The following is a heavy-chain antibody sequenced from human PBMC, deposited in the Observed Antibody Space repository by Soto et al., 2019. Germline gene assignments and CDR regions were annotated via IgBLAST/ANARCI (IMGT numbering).Heavy chain of an antibody. D-gene: IGHD3-22*01. J-gene: IGHJ4*02. CDR2: IYYSGST. Sequence: PSETLSLTCTVSGGSISSGDYYWSWIRQHPGKGLEWIGYIYYSGSTYYNPSLKSRVTISVDTSKNQFSLKLSSVTAADTAVYSCARAHYYYDSSGYFHHWGQGSLVTVSS. V-gene: IGHV4-31*03. CDR3: ARAHYYYDSSGYFHH. CDR1: GGSISSGDYY.